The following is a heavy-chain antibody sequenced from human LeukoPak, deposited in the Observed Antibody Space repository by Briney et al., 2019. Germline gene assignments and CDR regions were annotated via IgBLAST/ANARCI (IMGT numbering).Heavy chain of an antibody. CDR1: GGSISSSNYY. V-gene: IGHV4-31*03. D-gene: IGHD3-10*01. CDR3: ARVFSDSGNEFHFDY. Sequence: SETLSLTCTVSGGSISSSNYYWSWIRQHPGKGLEWIGYIYYSGSTYYNPSLRSRLTISVDTSKHHFSLKLNSVTAADTAVYYCARVFSDSGNEFHFDYWGQGTLVTVSS. CDR2: IYYSGST. J-gene: IGHJ4*02.